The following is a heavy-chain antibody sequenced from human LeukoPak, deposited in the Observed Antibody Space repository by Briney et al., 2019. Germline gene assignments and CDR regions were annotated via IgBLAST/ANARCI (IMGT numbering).Heavy chain of an antibody. J-gene: IGHJ4*02. D-gene: IGHD4-23*01. Sequence: PGGSLRLSCAASGFTFSTFAMTWVRQAPGKGLEWVSTMSSGTNTYYADSVKGRFTISRDNSKDTLYLQINNVRAEDAAVYYCAKDPLNYGGHYFDNWGQGTRVTVSS. CDR3: AKDPLNYGGHYFDN. V-gene: IGHV3-23*01. CDR2: MSSGTNT. CDR1: GFTFSTFA.